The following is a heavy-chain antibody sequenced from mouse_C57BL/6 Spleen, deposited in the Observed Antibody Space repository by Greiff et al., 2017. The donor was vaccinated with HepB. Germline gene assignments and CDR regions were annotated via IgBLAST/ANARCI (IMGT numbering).Heavy chain of an antibody. Sequence: DVMLVESGGGLVQPKGSLKLSCAASGFSFNTYAMNWVRQAPGKGLEWVARIRSKSNNYATYYADSVKDRFTISRDDSESMLYLQMNNLKTEDTAMYYCVRQRDYGSSYGYAMDYWGQGTSVTVSS. CDR2: IRSKSNNYAT. CDR3: VRQRDYGSSYGYAMDY. D-gene: IGHD1-1*01. V-gene: IGHV10-1*01. CDR1: GFSFNTYA. J-gene: IGHJ4*01.